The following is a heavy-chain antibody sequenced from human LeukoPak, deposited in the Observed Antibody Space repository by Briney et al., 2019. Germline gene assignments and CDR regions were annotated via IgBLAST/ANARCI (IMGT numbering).Heavy chain of an antibody. D-gene: IGHD6-13*01. CDR1: GYTFTSYY. CDR2: INPSGAST. CDR3: ARGIVTAAGTGGWYFDY. V-gene: IGHV1-46*01. Sequence: GASVKVSCKASGYTFTSYYLPWVRQAPGQGLEWMSIINPSGASTSYEQKFQGRVTMTSDASTSRVYMELSSQRSEDTAVYYCARGIVTAAGTGGWYFDYWGQGTLVTVSS. J-gene: IGHJ4*02.